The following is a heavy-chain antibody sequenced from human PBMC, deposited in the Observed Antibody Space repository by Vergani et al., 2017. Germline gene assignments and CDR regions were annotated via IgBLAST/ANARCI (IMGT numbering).Heavy chain of an antibody. CDR3: ARDVTVFGVVLLDY. Sequence: EVQLVESGGGLVQPGGSLRLSCVASGSTFRNYWMSWVRQAPGKGLEWVANIKQDGSEQYYLDSVKGRFTISRDNAKNSLYLQMNSLRVEDTAVYYCARDVTVFGVVLLDYWGQGTLVTVSS. CDR2: IKQDGSEQ. J-gene: IGHJ4*02. CDR1: GSTFRNYW. V-gene: IGHV3-7*03. D-gene: IGHD3-3*01.